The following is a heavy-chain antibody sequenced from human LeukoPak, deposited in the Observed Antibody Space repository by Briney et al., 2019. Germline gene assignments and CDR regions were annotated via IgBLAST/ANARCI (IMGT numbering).Heavy chain of an antibody. Sequence: GGSLRLSCAASGFTFSSYSMNWVRQAPGKGLEWVSAIGVSTDNTYYADSVKGRFIISRDNSRNTLHVQMSGLRVEDTAIYYCAKGEEAFDIWGQGTMVTVSS. J-gene: IGHJ3*02. CDR2: IGVSTDNT. V-gene: IGHV3-23*01. CDR1: GFTFSSYS. CDR3: AKGEEAFDI.